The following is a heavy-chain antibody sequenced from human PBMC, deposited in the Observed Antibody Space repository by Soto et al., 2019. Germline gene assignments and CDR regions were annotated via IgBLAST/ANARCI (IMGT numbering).Heavy chain of an antibody. Sequence: QVQLVQSGAEVKKPGASVKVSCKTSGYTFTSYHISWVRQAPGQGLEWRGWISAYNTSTKYTQKFQGRVTMTTGTITSTADMQLRSLISDDTAVHYCSRDTPPTDFWGQRTLVTVSS. CDR1: GYTFTSYH. V-gene: IGHV1-18*01. CDR2: ISAYNTST. J-gene: IGHJ4*02. CDR3: SRDTPPTDF.